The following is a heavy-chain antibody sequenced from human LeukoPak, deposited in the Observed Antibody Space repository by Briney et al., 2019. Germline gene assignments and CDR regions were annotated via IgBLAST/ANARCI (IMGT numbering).Heavy chain of an antibody. D-gene: IGHD2-2*01. J-gene: IGHJ4*02. CDR1: GYSISSGYY. CDR2: IYHSGST. CDR3: ASGDQLLVPDY. V-gene: IGHV4-38-2*02. Sequence: SETLSLTCTVSGYSISSGYYWGWIRQPPGKGLEWIGSIYHSGSTYYNPSLKSRVTISVDTSKNRFSLKLSSVTAADTAVYYCASGDQLLVPDYWGQGTLVTVSS.